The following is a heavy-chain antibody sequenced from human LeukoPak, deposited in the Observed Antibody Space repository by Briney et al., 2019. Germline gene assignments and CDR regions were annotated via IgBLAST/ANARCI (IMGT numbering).Heavy chain of an antibody. CDR1: GYTFTSYD. CDR2: MNPNSGNT. V-gene: IGHV1-8*01. D-gene: IGHD3-10*01. Sequence: ASVKVSCKASGYTFTSYDINWVRQATGQGLEWMGWMNPNSGNTGYAQKFQGRVTMTRNTSISTAYMELSSLRSKDTAVYYCARAPLSGSGPGGGRDYWGQGTLVTVSS. J-gene: IGHJ4*02. CDR3: ARAPLSGSGPGGGRDY.